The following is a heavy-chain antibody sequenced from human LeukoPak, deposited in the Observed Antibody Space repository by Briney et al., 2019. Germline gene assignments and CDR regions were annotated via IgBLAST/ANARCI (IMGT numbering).Heavy chain of an antibody. J-gene: IGHJ4*02. D-gene: IGHD6-13*01. CDR2: IYYTGST. CDR1: GGSISSHY. CDR3: ARGAQAWQLVPFDF. Sequence: AETLSLTCTVSGGSISSHYWTWIRQTPGKGLEWIGYIYYTGSTNYNPSLKSRLTISLDRSKNQFSLKLSPVTAADTAVYYCARGAQAWQLVPFDFWGEGALVAVSS. V-gene: IGHV4-59*11.